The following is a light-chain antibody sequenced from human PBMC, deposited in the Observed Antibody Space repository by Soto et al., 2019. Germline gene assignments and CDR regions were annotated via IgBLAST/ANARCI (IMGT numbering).Light chain of an antibody. CDR1: QSVSSS. V-gene: IGKV3-20*01. CDR3: QQYGSSPPDT. CDR2: GAS. Sequence: EIVLTQSPATLALSPGERATLSCRASQSVSSSLAWYQQIPGQAPRLLIYGASTRATGIPDRFSGSGSGTDFTLTISRLEPEDFAVYYCQQYGSSPPDTFGQGTRLEIK. J-gene: IGKJ5*01.